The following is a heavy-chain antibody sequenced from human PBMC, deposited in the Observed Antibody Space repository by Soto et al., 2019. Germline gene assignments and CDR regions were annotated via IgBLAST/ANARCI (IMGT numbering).Heavy chain of an antibody. Sequence: SDTLSLTCTVFGDSISSFFYAWNWIRQHPGKGLEWIGYIYPNGNTYYNPSLKSRLIIALDISKNQFSLKLNSVTAADTAVYYCARAATSVTTYFDSWGQGTLVTVSS. J-gene: IGHJ4*02. V-gene: IGHV4-31*03. D-gene: IGHD4-17*01. CDR3: ARAATSVTTYFDS. CDR2: IYPNGNT. CDR1: GDSISSFFYA.